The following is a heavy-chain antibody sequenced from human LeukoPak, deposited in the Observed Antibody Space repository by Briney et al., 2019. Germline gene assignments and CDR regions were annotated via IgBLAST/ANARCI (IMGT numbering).Heavy chain of an antibody. V-gene: IGHV4-61*01. D-gene: IGHD6-13*01. Sequence: SETLSLTCTVSGYSISSGYHCGWIRQPPGKGLEWIGYVSNSGSTNYNASLKSRVTISVDTSKNQFSLKLISVTAADTAVYYCASGSSWNEYWGQGTLVTVSS. CDR3: ASGSSWNEY. J-gene: IGHJ4*02. CDR2: VSNSGST. CDR1: GYSISSGYH.